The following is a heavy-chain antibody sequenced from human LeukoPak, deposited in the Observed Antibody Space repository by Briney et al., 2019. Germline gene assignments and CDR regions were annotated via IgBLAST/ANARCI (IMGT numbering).Heavy chain of an antibody. CDR1: GYTFTSYG. J-gene: IGHJ4*02. CDR3: ARYPVSFSSSWHYYFDY. CDR2: ISGYNGNT. V-gene: IGHV1-18*01. D-gene: IGHD6-13*01. Sequence: ASVKVSCKASGYTFTSYGITRVRQAPGQGLEWMGWISGYNGNTNYARKLQGRVIMTTDTSTSTAYMELRSLRSDDTAVYYCARYPVSFSSSWHYYFDYWGQGTLVAVSS.